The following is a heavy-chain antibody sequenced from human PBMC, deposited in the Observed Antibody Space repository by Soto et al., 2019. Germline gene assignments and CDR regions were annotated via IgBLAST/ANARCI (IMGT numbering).Heavy chain of an antibody. Sequence: SETLSLTCTVSGGSISSGDYYWSWIRQPPGKGLEWIGYIYYSGSTYYNPSLKSRVTISVDPSKNQFSLKMRSVHAADTAVYYCARSFDDFLIWGQGTMVTVSS. CDR3: ARSFDDFLI. CDR2: IYYSGST. J-gene: IGHJ3*02. V-gene: IGHV4-30-4*01. CDR1: GGSISSGDYY.